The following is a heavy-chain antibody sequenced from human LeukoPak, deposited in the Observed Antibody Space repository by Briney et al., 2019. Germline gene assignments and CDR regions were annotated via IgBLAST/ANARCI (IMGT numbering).Heavy chain of an antibody. CDR2: IYTSGST. CDR1: GGSISSYY. Sequence: SETLSLTCTVSGGSISSYYWSWIRQPAGKGLEWIGRIYTSGSTNYNPSLKSRVTMSVDTSKNQFSLKPSSVTAADTAVYYCARDRRRSSSDGWFDPWGQGTLVTVSS. CDR3: ARDRRRSSSDGWFDP. J-gene: IGHJ5*02. D-gene: IGHD6-6*01. V-gene: IGHV4-4*07.